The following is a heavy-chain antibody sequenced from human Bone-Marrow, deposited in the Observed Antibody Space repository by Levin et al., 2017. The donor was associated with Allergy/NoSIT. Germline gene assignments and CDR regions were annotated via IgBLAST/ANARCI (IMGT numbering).Heavy chain of an antibody. CDR2: ISSSSSYI. J-gene: IGHJ5*02. D-gene: IGHD6-19*01. V-gene: IGHV3-21*01. CDR3: AKSGWAQVSNWFDP. CDR1: GFTFSSYS. Sequence: GGSLRLSCAASGFTFSSYSMNWVRQAPGKGLEWVSSISSSSSYIYYADSVKGRFTISRDNAKNSLYLQMNSLRAEDTAVYYCAKSGWAQVSNWFDPWGQGTLVTVSS.